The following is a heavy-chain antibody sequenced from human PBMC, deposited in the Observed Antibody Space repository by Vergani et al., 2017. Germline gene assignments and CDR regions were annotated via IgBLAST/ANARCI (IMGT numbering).Heavy chain of an antibody. CDR2: INHSGST. CDR3: ARDPPLAAAEGAGYGMDV. J-gene: IGHJ6*02. CDR1: GGSFSGYY. Sequence: QVQLQQWGAGLLKPSETLSLTCAVYGGSFSGYYWSWIRQPPGKGLEWIGEINHSGSTNYNPSLKGRVTISVDTSKNQFSLKLSSLTAADTAVYYCARDPPLAAAEGAGYGMDVWGQGTTVTVSS. D-gene: IGHD6-13*01. V-gene: IGHV4-34*01.